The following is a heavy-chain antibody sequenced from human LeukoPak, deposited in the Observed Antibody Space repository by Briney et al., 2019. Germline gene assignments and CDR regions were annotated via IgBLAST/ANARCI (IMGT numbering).Heavy chain of an antibody. CDR3: AREIKVITYSVMDV. CDR1: GFTFSSYS. J-gene: IGHJ6*02. D-gene: IGHD3-16*01. CDR2: ISSSSSYI. V-gene: IGHV3-21*01. Sequence: GGSLRLSCAASGFTFSSYSMNWVRQAPGNGLEWVSSISSSSSYIYCADSVKGRFTISRDNAKNSLYLQMNSLRAEDTAVYYCAREIKVITYSVMDVWGQGTTVTVSS.